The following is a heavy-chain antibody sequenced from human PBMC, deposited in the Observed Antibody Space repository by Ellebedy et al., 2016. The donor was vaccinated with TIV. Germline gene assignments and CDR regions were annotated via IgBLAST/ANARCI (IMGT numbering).Heavy chain of an antibody. CDR3: AKKYSDSSDIDLDAFDI. J-gene: IGHJ3*02. CDR1: GGTFSSYA. D-gene: IGHD6-6*01. CDR2: FIPLFGTA. Sequence: ASVQVSCXASGGTFSSYAISWVRQTPGEGLELMGGFIPLFGTANYAQKFQGRVTITADDSTSTVYMELSSLRSEDTAVYYCAKKYSDSSDIDLDAFDIWGQGTMVTVSS. V-gene: IGHV1-69*13.